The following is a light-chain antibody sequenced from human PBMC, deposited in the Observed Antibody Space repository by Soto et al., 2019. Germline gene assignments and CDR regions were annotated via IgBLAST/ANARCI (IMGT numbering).Light chain of an antibody. V-gene: IGKV3-11*01. CDR2: GAS. CDR1: QSVSSN. CDR3: QQRSNWFT. Sequence: EIVMTQSPATLSVSPGERATLSCRASQSVSSNLAWYQQKPGQAPRLLIYGASSRATGIPARFSGSGSGTDFTLTISSLEPEDSAVYYCQQRSNWFTFGQGTHWRL. J-gene: IGKJ5*01.